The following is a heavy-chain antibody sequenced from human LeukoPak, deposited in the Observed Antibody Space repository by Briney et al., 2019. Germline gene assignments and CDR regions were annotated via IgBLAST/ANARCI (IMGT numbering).Heavy chain of an antibody. D-gene: IGHD1-1*01. CDR2: IIPILGIA. Sequence: SVKVSCKASGGTFSSYAISWVRQAPGQGLEWMGRIIPILGIANYAQKFQGRVTITADKSTSTAYMELSSLTSEDTAMYYCTRGPALHTNWVGGRWFDPWGQGTLVTVTS. CDR3: TRGPALHTNWVGGRWFDP. J-gene: IGHJ5*02. V-gene: IGHV1-69*04. CDR1: GGTFSSYA.